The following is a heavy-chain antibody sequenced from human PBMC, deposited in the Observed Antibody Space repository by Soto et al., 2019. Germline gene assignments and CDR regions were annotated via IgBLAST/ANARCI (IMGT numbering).Heavy chain of an antibody. CDR2: IIPIFGTA. J-gene: IGHJ6*02. CDR3: ARGISTAAGLYYYYYGMDV. CDR1: GGTFSSYA. D-gene: IGHD6-13*01. Sequence: ASVKVSCKASGGTFSSYAISWVRQAPGQGLEWMGGIIPIFGTANYAQKFQGRVTITADESTSTAYMELSSLRSEDTAVYYCARGISTAAGLYYYYYGMDVWGQGTTVTVSS. V-gene: IGHV1-69*13.